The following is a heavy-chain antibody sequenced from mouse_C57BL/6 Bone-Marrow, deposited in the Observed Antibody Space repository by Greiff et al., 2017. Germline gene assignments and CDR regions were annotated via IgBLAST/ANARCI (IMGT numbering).Heavy chain of an antibody. CDR1: GYTFTDYN. V-gene: IGHV1-22*01. J-gene: IGHJ4*01. Sequence: EVKLMESGPELVKPGASVKMSCKASGYTFTDYNMHWVKQSHGKSLEWIGYINPNNGGTSYNQKFKGKATLTVNKSSSTAYMELRSLTSEDSAVYYCADYEARDYWGQGTSVTVSS. D-gene: IGHD2-4*01. CDR2: INPNNGGT. CDR3: ADYEARDY.